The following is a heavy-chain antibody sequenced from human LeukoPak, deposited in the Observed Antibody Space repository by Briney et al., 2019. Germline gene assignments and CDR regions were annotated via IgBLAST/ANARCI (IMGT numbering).Heavy chain of an antibody. CDR2: IYTSGSN. V-gene: IGHV4-61*02. J-gene: IGHJ3*02. D-gene: IGHD1-1*01. Sequence: SETLSLTCTVSGGSISSGSYYWGWVRQPAGRGLEWIGRIYTSGSNNYNPSLKSRVTISVDTSKNQFSLKLSSVTAADTAVYYCAREAPTGERAFDIWGQGTMVTVSS. CDR3: AREAPTGERAFDI. CDR1: GGSISSGSYY.